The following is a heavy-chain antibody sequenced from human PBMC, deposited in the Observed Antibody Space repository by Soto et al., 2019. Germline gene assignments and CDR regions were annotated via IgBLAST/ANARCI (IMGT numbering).Heavy chain of an antibody. J-gene: IGHJ3*02. CDR3: ARDLYDYVWGSYRYTGAFDI. CDR1: GFTFSSYS. V-gene: IGHV3-21*01. Sequence: GGSLRLSCAASGFTFSSYSMNWVRQAPGKGLEWVSSISSSSSYIYYADSVKGRFTISRDNAKNSLYLQMKSLRAEDTAVYYCARDLYDYVWGSYRYTGAFDIWGQGTMVTVSS. D-gene: IGHD3-16*02. CDR2: ISSSSSYI.